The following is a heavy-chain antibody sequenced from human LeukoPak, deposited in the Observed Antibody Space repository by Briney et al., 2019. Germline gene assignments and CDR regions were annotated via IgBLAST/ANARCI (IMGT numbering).Heavy chain of an antibody. V-gene: IGHV3-74*01. D-gene: IGHD3-3*01. CDR2: INADGSST. J-gene: IGHJ5*02. CDR1: GFTFSSYW. Sequence: GGSLRLSCAASGFTFSSYWMHWVRQAPGKGLVWVSRINADGSSTSYADSVKGRFTISRDNAKNTLYLQMNSLRAEDTAVYYCARGSGYYGNWFNPWGQGTLVTVSS. CDR3: ARGSGYYGNWFNP.